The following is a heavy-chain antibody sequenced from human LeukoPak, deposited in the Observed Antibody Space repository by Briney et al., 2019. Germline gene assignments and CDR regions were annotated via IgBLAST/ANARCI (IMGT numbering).Heavy chain of an antibody. D-gene: IGHD4-23*01. CDR1: GFTFSDYY. Sequence: GGSLRLSCTASGFTFSDYYMSWIRQTPGKGLEWLSYISTRDNTIQYAGSVKGRFTISRDNANNSVFLQMNNLRAEDSAIYYCARGARWAYYSDYWGQGSLVTVSS. J-gene: IGHJ4*02. V-gene: IGHV3-11*01. CDR3: ARGARWAYYSDY. CDR2: ISTRDNTI.